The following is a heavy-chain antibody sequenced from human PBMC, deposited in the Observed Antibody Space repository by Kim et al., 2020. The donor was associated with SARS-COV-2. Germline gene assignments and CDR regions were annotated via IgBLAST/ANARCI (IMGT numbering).Heavy chain of an antibody. J-gene: IGHJ4*02. D-gene: IGHD6-19*01. V-gene: IGHV4-39*01. CDR3: ARHDHHLGIAVAAIPDY. CDR2: IYYSGST. Sequence: SETLSLTCTVSGGSIISSSYYWGWIRQPPGKGLEWIGSIYYSGSTYYNPSLKSRVTISVDTSKNQFSLKLSSVTAADTAVYYCARHDHHLGIAVAAIPDYWGQGTLVTVSS. CDR1: GGSIISSSYY.